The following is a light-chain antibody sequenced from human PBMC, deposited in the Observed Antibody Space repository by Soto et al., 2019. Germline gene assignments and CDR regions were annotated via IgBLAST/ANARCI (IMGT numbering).Light chain of an antibody. V-gene: IGKV1-5*03. CDR2: KAS. CDR3: QPYSSYPLT. Sequence: DIQMTQSPSTLSASIGDRVTITCRASQSITYWLAWYQQKPGKAPKLLIYKASTFESEVPSRFSGSRSGTDFTPTISSLQPDDSATSYCQPYSSYPLTFGGGTKVEIK. CDR1: QSITYW. J-gene: IGKJ4*01.